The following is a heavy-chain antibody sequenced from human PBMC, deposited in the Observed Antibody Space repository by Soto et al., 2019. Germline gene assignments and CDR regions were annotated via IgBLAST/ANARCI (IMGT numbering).Heavy chain of an antibody. J-gene: IGHJ6*03. CDR1: GGCISSSSYY. CDR3: ARHFGYDDYYYYYYMDV. V-gene: IGHV4-39*01. Sequence: PSETLSLTCTVSGGCISSSSYYWGWIRQPPGKGLEWIGSIYYSGSTYYNPSLKSRVTISVDTSKNQFSLKLSSVTAADTAVYYCARHFGYDDYYYYYYMDVWGKGTTVTVSS. CDR2: IYYSGST. D-gene: IGHD5-12*01.